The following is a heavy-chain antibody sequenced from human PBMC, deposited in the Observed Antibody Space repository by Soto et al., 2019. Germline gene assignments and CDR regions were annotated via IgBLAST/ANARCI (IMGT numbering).Heavy chain of an antibody. Sequence: EVQLLESGGGLVQPGGSLRLSCAASGFIFSSYALSWVRQAPGKGLEWVSGISGSDGSTYSADSVKGRFTISRDNSKNMLYLQMNSLRADDTAVYYCAQDSSSGSPGATVHWGQGTLVTVSS. CDR2: ISGSDGST. CDR1: GFIFSSYA. J-gene: IGHJ4*02. CDR3: AQDSSSGSPGATVH. V-gene: IGHV3-23*01. D-gene: IGHD1-26*01.